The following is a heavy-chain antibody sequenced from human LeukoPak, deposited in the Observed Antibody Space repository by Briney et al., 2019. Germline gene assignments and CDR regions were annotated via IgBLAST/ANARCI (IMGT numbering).Heavy chain of an antibody. V-gene: IGHV4-34*01. Sequence: SETLSLTCAVYGGSFSGYYWSWIRQPPGKGLEWIGEINHSGSTNYNPSLKSRVTMSVDTSKNQFSLKLSSVTAADTAVYYCARVLGDSSGYYQYYFDYWGQGTLVTVSS. CDR3: ARVLGDSSGYYQYYFDY. J-gene: IGHJ4*02. CDR1: GGSFSGYY. D-gene: IGHD3-22*01. CDR2: INHSGST.